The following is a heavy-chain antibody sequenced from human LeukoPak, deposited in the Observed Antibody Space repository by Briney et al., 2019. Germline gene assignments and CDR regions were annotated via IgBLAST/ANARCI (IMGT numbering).Heavy chain of an antibody. Sequence: GESLKISCKGSGYSFTSYWIGWVRQMPGKGLEWMGIIYPGDSDTRYSPSFQGQVTISADKSISTAYLQWSSLKASDTAMYYCARDYGDYGGHDAFDIWGQGTMVTISS. D-gene: IGHD4-17*01. CDR1: GYSFTSYW. J-gene: IGHJ3*02. V-gene: IGHV5-51*01. CDR2: IYPGDSDT. CDR3: ARDYGDYGGHDAFDI.